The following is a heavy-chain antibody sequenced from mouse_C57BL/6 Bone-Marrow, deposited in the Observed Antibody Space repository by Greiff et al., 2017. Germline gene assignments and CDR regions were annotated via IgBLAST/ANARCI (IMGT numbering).Heavy chain of an antibody. J-gene: IGHJ1*03. CDR1: GFTFSDYY. Sequence: VKLVESEGGLVQPGSSMKLSCTASGFTFSDYYMAWVRQVPEKGLEWVANINYDGSSTYYLDSLKSRFIISRDNAKNILYLQMSSLKSEDTATXYCAREAIYSNYGWYFDVWGTGTTVTVSS. CDR3: AREAIYSNYGWYFDV. D-gene: IGHD2-5*01. V-gene: IGHV5-16*01. CDR2: INYDGSST.